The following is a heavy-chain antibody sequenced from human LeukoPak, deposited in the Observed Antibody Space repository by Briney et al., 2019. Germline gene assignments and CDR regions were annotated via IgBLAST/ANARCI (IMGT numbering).Heavy chain of an antibody. J-gene: IGHJ4*02. D-gene: IGHD3-10*01. V-gene: IGHV3-30*04. Sequence: GRSLRLSCAASGFTFSSYAMHWVRQAPGKGLEWVAVISYDGRNKYYADCVKGRFTISRDNSKTPLYLQMNSLRAEDTAVYYCARDRGVRGVIDYWGQGTLVTVSS. CDR2: ISYDGRNK. CDR3: ARDRGVRGVIDY. CDR1: GFTFSSYA.